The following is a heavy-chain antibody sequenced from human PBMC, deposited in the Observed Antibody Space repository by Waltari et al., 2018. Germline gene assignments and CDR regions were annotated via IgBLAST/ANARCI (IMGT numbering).Heavy chain of an antibody. CDR1: GFPFSSYA. CDR3: AKSIAFYGSGREWFDP. J-gene: IGHJ5*02. D-gene: IGHD3-10*01. Sequence: EVQLLESGGGLVQPGGSLRLSCAASGFPFSSYAMSWVRQAPGKGLEWVSAISGSGGSTDYADSVKGRFTISRDNSKNTLYLQMNSLRAEDTAVYYCAKSIAFYGSGREWFDPWGQGTLVTVSS. V-gene: IGHV3-23*01. CDR2: ISGSGGST.